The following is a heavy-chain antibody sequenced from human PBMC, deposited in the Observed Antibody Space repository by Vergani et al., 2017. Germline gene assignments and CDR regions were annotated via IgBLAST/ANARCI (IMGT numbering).Heavy chain of an antibody. V-gene: IGHV3-48*04. J-gene: IGHJ6*02. D-gene: IGHD2-15*01. CDR1: GFTFSSYS. Sequence: EVQLVESGGGLVQPGGSLRLSCAASGFTFSSYSMNWVRQAPGKGLEWVSYISSSSSYTNYADSVKGRFTISRDNAKNSLYLQMNSLRAEDTAVYYCARQHCSGGSCYYYYYGMDVWGQGTTVTVSS. CDR3: ARQHCSGGSCYYYYYGMDV. CDR2: ISSSSSYT.